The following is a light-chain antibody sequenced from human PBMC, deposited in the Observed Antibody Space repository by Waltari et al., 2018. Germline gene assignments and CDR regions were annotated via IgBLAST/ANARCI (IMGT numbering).Light chain of an antibody. CDR2: DAS. V-gene: IGKV1-33*01. CDR3: QQYDNLTYT. CDR1: QDIRNY. J-gene: IGKJ2*01. Sequence: DIQLTQSPSSLPACVGDRVTITCQASQDIRNYLNWYQQKPAKAPQLLIYDASNLETGVPSRCSGSGSGTDFTFTISSLQPEDIATYYCQQYDNLTYTFGQGTKLEIK.